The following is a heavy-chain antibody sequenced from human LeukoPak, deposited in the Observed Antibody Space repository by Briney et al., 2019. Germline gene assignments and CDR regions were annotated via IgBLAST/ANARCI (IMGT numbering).Heavy chain of an antibody. CDR1: GDSISGYY. CDR3: ARVTDYYDSSAYLYYFDY. CDR2: IHYSGTT. Sequence: SETLSLTCTVSGDSISGYYWNWIRQSPGKGLEWIGYIHYSGTTKYNPSLKSRVTMSVDTSRNQFSLKLSSVTAADTAVYYCARVTDYYDSSAYLYYFDYWGQGALVTVSS. J-gene: IGHJ4*02. D-gene: IGHD3-22*01. V-gene: IGHV4-59*01.